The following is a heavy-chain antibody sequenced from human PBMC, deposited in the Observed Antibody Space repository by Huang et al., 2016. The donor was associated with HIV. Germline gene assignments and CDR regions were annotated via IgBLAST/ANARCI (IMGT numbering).Heavy chain of an antibody. J-gene: IGHJ3*02. CDR2: IYWDDDK. D-gene: IGHD3-22*01. V-gene: IGHV2-5*02. CDR1: GFSLSTSGVG. Sequence: QITLKESGPTLVKPTQTLPLTCTFSGFSLSTSGVGVGWLRQPPGKALEWLALIYWDDDKRYSPSLKSRLTITKDTSKNQVVLTMTNMDPVDTATYYCAHRRGYYYDSSGYLGGDAFDIWGQGTMVTVSS. CDR3: AHRRGYYYDSSGYLGGDAFDI.